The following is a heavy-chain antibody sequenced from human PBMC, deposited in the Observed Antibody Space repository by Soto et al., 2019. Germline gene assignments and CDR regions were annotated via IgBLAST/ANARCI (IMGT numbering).Heavy chain of an antibody. J-gene: IGHJ5*02. V-gene: IGHV4-4*07. CDR3: ARGQRFSDWFDP. CDR2: IYSSGRT. Sequence: SETLSLTCTVTGGAISGYYWTWIRQSDGAGLEWLGRIYSSGRTNYNPSLKSRVTISLDTSMNYFSLRLSSVTAADTAVYYCARGQRFSDWFDPWGQGTLVTVSS. CDR1: GGAISGYY. D-gene: IGHD3-3*01.